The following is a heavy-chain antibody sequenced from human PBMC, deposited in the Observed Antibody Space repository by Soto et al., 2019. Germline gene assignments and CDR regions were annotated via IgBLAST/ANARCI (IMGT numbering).Heavy chain of an antibody. CDR1: GYTFTSYD. CDR2: MNPNSGNT. D-gene: IGHD3-10*01. Sequence: GASVKVSCKASGYTFTSYDTNWVRQATGQGLEWMGWMNPNSGNTGYAQKFQGRVTMTRNTSISTAYMELSSLRSEDTAVYYCARELSDRGYYYYYGMDVWGQGTTVTVSS. V-gene: IGHV1-8*01. J-gene: IGHJ6*02. CDR3: ARELSDRGYYYYYGMDV.